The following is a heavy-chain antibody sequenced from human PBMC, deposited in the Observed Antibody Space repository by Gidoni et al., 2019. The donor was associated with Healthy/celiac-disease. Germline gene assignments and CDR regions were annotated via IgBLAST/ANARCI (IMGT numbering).Heavy chain of an antibody. CDR3: AQATRESLLWYFDY. CDR2: CRWNSGSR. V-gene: IGHV3-9*01. CDR1: GFTFDDYA. D-gene: IGHD2-21*01. Sequence: EVQLVESGGGLVQPGRSLRLSCAASGFTFDDYALHWVRQAPGKGLEWVSVCRWNSGSRGDAEYVKGRFTISRVNAKNSMYMQMNSLRAEDTALYYCAQATRESLLWYFDYWGQGTMVTVSS. J-gene: IGHJ4*02.